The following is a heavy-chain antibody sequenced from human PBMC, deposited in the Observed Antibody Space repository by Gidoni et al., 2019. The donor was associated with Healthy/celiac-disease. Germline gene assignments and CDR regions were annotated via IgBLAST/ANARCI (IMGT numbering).Heavy chain of an antibody. CDR2: INHSGST. J-gene: IGHJ6*02. Sequence: QVPLQQWGAGLLKPSETLSLTCAVYGGSFSGYYWSWIRQPPGKGLEWIGEINHSGSTNYNPSLKSRVTRSVDTSKNQFSLKLSSVTAADTAVYYCARGRGDYYGSGSSNYGMDVWGQGTTVTASS. D-gene: IGHD3-10*01. CDR1: GGSFSGYY. CDR3: ARGRGDYYGSGSSNYGMDV. V-gene: IGHV4-34*01.